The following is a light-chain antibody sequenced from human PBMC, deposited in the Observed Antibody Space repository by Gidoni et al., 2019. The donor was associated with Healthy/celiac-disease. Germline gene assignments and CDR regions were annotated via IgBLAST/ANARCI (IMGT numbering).Light chain of an antibody. CDR2: WAA. V-gene: IGKV4-1*01. CDR1: KSVLYSSNNKNY. Sequence: DIVMTQSPDSLAVSLGARATINCKSSKSVLYSSNNKNYFAWYQQKPGQPPKLLIYWAATRESGVPDRVSGSGSGTDFTLTISSLQAEDVAVYYLQQEYSTPRTFGQGTKLEIK. CDR3: QQEYSTPRT. J-gene: IGKJ2*01.